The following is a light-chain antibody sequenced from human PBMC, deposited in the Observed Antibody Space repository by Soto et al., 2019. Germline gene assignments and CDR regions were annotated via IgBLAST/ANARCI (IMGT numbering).Light chain of an antibody. J-gene: IGLJ3*02. Sequence: QSALTQPRSVSGSPGQSVTFSCTGTSGDIGAYNYVSWYQFHPGKAPKMIIYNVNKRPSGVPDRFSGSKSGNTASLTISWLQAEDEADYYCCSYAHTSRVFGGGTKLNVL. V-gene: IGLV2-11*01. CDR3: CSYAHTSRV. CDR2: NVN. CDR1: SGDIGAYNY.